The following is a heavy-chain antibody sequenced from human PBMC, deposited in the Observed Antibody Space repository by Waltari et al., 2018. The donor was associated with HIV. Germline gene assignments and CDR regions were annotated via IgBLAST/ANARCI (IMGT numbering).Heavy chain of an antibody. CDR1: GFTFNTFS. J-gene: IGHJ4*02. D-gene: IGHD3-3*01. CDR3: ASEDFWSGPHN. V-gene: IGHV3-21*01. Sequence: EVQLVESGGGLVKPGGSLRLSCVVSGFTFNTFSMKWVRQAPGKGLEWVSSIRRTSSFIYYADSVKGRFTISRDNGKNSLYLQINNLMVEDTAVYYCASEDFWSGPHNWGQGTLVTVSS. CDR2: IRRTSSFI.